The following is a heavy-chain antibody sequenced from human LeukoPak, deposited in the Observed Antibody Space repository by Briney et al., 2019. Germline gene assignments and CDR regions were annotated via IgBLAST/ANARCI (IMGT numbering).Heavy chain of an antibody. V-gene: IGHV3-7*01. J-gene: IGHJ6*03. CDR3: TRVEETASTAAIIRKYSYYYYYMDV. CDR2: IKQDGSEK. D-gene: IGHD5-18*01. CDR1: GFTFRSYE. Sequence: PGGSLTLSCEDSGFTFRSYEMNWVRQAPGKGLEWVANIKQDGSEKHYVDSVKGRFTISRDNAKNSLYLQMSSLRAEDTAVYYCTRVEETASTAAIIRKYSYYYYYMDVWGKGNTVTVSS.